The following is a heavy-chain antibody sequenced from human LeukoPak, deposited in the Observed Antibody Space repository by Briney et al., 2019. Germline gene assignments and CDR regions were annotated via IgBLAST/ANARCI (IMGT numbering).Heavy chain of an antibody. CDR3: ARDGTYSYGYGFDY. CDR2: ISSSSTTI. V-gene: IGHV3-48*04. CDR1: GFTFSSYN. Sequence: GGSLRLSCAASGFTFSSYNMNWVRQAPGKGLEWVSYISSSSTTIYYADSVKGRLTISRDNAKNSLYLQMNSLRAEDTAMYYCARDGTYSYGYGFDYRGQGTLVTVSS. J-gene: IGHJ4*02. D-gene: IGHD5-18*01.